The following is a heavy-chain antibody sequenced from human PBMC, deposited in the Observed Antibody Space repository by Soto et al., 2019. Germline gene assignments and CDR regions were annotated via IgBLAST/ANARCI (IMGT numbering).Heavy chain of an antibody. J-gene: IGHJ6*02. CDR3: ASRMFSPYFYYGLDV. CDR1: GFALGGFW. CDR2: HNSGGNIT. Sequence: PRGSVRLSCKAWGFALGGFWGYWVRQVTGKRQVWVSHHNSGGNITPYAGPVRGRLTIARDNSKNTLYLDQQSLTSDNTDEYFCASRMFSPYFYYGLDVCGHGTTVSVS. D-gene: IGHD2-21*01. V-gene: IGHV3-74*03.